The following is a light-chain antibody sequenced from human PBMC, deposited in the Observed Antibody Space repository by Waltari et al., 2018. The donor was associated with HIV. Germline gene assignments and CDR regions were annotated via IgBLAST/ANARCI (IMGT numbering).Light chain of an antibody. CDR1: QNHVGYPG. J-gene: IGLJ3*02. Sequence: QAGLAQPPSVSADLDPTATLTGSRNQNHVGYPGTPLLQQHLCHPPQLLTYRNDGRPSGVSDRFSASRAGDTASLIISGLQPEDEADYYCLAWDTAFSGWVFGSGTHLIV. CDR3: LAWDTAFSGWV. CDR2: RND. V-gene: IGLV10-54*04.